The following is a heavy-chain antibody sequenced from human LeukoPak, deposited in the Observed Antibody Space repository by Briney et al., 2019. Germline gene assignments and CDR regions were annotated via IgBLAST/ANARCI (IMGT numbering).Heavy chain of an antibody. J-gene: IGHJ4*02. CDR2: ISNSGDTV. CDR1: GFTFSDYY. Sequence: GGSLRLSCEASGFTFSDYYMTWLRQAPGKGLEWLSYISNSGDTVFYADSVKGRFTVSRDNAKRSLYLLMNSLRAEDTAMYYCARSAGGDYWGQGTLVTVSS. CDR3: ARSAGGDY. V-gene: IGHV3-11*04. D-gene: IGHD3-10*01.